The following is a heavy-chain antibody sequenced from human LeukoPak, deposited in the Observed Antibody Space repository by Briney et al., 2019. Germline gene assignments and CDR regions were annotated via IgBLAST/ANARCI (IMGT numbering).Heavy chain of an antibody. Sequence: GGSLRLSCAASGFTFSSYAMSWVRQAPGKGLEWVSTISGSGGSTYYADSVKGRFTISRDNSNNTLYLQMNSLRAEDTAVHYCAKVCRRGGGENWGQGTLVTVSS. CDR3: AKVCRRGGGEN. J-gene: IGHJ4*02. CDR1: GFTFSSYA. V-gene: IGHV3-23*01. D-gene: IGHD2-15*01. CDR2: ISGSGGST.